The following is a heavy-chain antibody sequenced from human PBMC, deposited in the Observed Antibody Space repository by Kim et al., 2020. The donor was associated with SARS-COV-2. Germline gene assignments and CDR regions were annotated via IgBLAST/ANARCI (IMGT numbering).Heavy chain of an antibody. V-gene: IGHV3-23*01. CDR3: AKGRTTTWTLDAFDM. Sequence: DSGESRFTISRDNSKNTLYLQMSSLGVEDTAVYCCAKGRTTTWTLDAFDMWGQGTMVTISS. D-gene: IGHD2-2*01. J-gene: IGHJ3*02.